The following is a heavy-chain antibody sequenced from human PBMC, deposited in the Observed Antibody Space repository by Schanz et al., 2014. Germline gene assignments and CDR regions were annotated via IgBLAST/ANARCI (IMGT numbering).Heavy chain of an antibody. Sequence: QVQLVQSGAEVKKPGASVKVSCKASGYTFSSYGITWVRQAPGQGLEWMGWISAYNGNTNYAQQLQGRLTMTRDTSTSTVYLELSSLRSDDTAVYYCGRGFSRSYIDFWGQGTLITVSS. J-gene: IGHJ4*02. D-gene: IGHD3-10*01. CDR1: GYTFSSYG. CDR2: ISAYNGNT. V-gene: IGHV1-18*01. CDR3: GRGFSRSYIDF.